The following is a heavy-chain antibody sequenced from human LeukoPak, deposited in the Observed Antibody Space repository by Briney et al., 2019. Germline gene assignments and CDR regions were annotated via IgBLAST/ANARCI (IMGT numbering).Heavy chain of an antibody. D-gene: IGHD4-17*01. V-gene: IGHV4-61*02. CDR2: IYTSGST. J-gene: IGHJ3*02. CDR3: ARFGHDYGDPDAFDI. Sequence: PSETLSLTCTVSGGSISSGSYYWSWIRQPAGKGLEWIGRIYTSGSTNYNPSLKIRVTISVDTSKNQFSLKLSSVTAADTAVYYCARFGHDYGDPDAFDIWGQGTMVTVSS. CDR1: GGSISSGSYY.